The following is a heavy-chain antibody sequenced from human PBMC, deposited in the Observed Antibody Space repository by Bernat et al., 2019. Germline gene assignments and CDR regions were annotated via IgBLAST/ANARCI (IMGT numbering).Heavy chain of an antibody. CDR1: GFTFSSYW. J-gene: IGHJ6*04. CDR3: AREGDIVVVVAAVDV. CDR2: IKQDGSEK. Sequence: EVQLVESGGGLVQPGGSLRLSCAASGFTFSSYWMSWVRQAPGKGLEWVANIKQDGSEKYYVDSVKGRFTISRDNAKKSLYLQMNSLRAEDTAVYYCAREGDIVVVVAAVDVWGKGTTVTVSS. D-gene: IGHD2-15*01. V-gene: IGHV3-7*01.